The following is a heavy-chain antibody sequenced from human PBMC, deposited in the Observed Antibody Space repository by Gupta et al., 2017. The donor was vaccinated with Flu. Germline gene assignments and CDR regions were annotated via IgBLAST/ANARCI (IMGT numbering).Heavy chain of an antibody. J-gene: IGHJ3*01. CDR3: AKDMKPISSRGAFDV. D-gene: IGHD3-16*01. Sequence: APGKGLEWVSGISNSGGKTEYADSVKGRFTISRDNSKNTLYLQMNSLRAEDTAVYYCAKDMKPISSRGAFDVWGQGTMVSVSS. V-gene: IGHV3-23*01. CDR2: ISNSGGKT.